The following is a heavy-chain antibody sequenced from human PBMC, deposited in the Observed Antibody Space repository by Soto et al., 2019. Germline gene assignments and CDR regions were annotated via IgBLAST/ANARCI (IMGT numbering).Heavy chain of an antibody. CDR1: GGTFSSYA. Sequence: ASVKVSCKASGGTFSSYAISWVRQAPGQGXEWMGGIIPIFGTANYAQKFQGRVTITADESTSTAYMELSSLRSEDTAVYYCVRAYCGSASCYYHYYGMDVWGQGTTVTVSS. V-gene: IGHV1-69*13. CDR2: IIPIFGTA. CDR3: VRAYCGSASCYYHYYGMDV. J-gene: IGHJ6*02. D-gene: IGHD2-2*01.